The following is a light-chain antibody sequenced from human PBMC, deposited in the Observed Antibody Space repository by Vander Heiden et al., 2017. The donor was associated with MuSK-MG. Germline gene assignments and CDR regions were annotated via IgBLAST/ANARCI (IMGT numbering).Light chain of an antibody. CDR2: RAS. V-gene: IGKV3-15*01. CDR1: QSVSAN. Sequence: EIVMTQSPAPLAVSPEDRATLSCRASQSVSANLAWYQQKPGQAPRLLIYRASTRATDTPTRFSGSGSGTDFILTISSLQSEDFAVYYCQQYNDWAITFGQGTRLEIK. CDR3: QQYNDWAIT. J-gene: IGKJ5*01.